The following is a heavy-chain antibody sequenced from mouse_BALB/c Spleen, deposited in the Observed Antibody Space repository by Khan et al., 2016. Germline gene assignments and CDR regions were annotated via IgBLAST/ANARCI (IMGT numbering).Heavy chain of an antibody. CDR2: ISYSGST. Sequence: EVQLVESGPGLVKPSQSLSLTCTVTGYSITSDYAWNWIRQFPGNKLEWMGYISYSGSTSYNPSLKSRISITRDKSKNQFFLLLNSVTPEDTSTXYSARCGNWAVWYFDVWGAGTTVTVSS. V-gene: IGHV3-2*02. D-gene: IGHD2-1*01. CDR1: GYSITSDYA. CDR3: ARCGNWAVWYFDV. J-gene: IGHJ1*01.